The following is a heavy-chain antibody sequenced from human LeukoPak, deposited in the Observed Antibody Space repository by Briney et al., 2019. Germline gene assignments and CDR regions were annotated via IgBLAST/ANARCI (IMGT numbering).Heavy chain of an antibody. D-gene: IGHD3-22*01. Sequence: GGTLRLSCAASGFTFSTYGMSWVRQAPGKGLEWVPAISGSGDSTYYADSVKGRFTISRDNSKNTLYLQMNSLRAEDTAVYYCAKVAYYNDSSGYYLDAFDIWGQGTMVTVSS. V-gene: IGHV3-23*01. CDR3: AKVAYYNDSSGYYLDAFDI. CDR2: ISGSGDST. J-gene: IGHJ3*02. CDR1: GFTFSTYG.